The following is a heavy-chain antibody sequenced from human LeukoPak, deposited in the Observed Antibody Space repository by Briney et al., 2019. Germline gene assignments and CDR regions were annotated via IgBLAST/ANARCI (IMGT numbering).Heavy chain of an antibody. D-gene: IGHD5-24*01. CDR1: AGSMSSYY. CDR2: IHYSGTT. Sequence: PSETLSLTCTVSAGSMSSYYWSWLRQPPGKGLEWLGYIHYSGTTLYNPSLKNRATISLDTSKDQFSLRLSSVTAADTAVYYCAKLHLAVTLGALDIWGHGTLVTVSS. J-gene: IGHJ3*02. CDR3: AKLHLAVTLGALDI. V-gene: IGHV4-59*08.